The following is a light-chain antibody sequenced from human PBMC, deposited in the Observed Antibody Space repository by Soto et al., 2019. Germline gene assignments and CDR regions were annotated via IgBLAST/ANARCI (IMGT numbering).Light chain of an antibody. Sequence: EVVLTQSPATLSLSPGERATLSCSASQTFSSCLAWYQQKPGQAPRLLIYEASNRPTGIPDRFSGSGSGADFTLNISSLDPEDFALYYCQQHINEPLTLGGWTKVDI. CDR1: QTFSSC. CDR2: EAS. CDR3: QQHINEPLT. V-gene: IGKV3-11*01. J-gene: IGKJ4*01.